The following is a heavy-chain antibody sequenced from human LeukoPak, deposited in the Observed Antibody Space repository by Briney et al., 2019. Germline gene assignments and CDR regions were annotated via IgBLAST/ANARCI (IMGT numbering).Heavy chain of an antibody. CDR2: ILNDGSKT. J-gene: IGHJ4*02. CDR3: AKDGVGGLLRLDS. D-gene: IGHD1-26*01. CDR1: GFTFSRYG. V-gene: IGHV3-33*03. Sequence: PGGSLRLSCAASGFTFSRYGMHWVRQAPGKGLEWVAVILNDGSKTYYADSVKGRFTISRDKSKNTLYLQMNSLRAEDTAVYYCAKDGVGGLLRLDSWGQGTLVTVPS.